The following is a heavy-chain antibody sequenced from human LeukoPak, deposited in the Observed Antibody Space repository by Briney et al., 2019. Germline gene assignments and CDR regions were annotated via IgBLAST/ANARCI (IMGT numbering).Heavy chain of an antibody. D-gene: IGHD3-16*01. Sequence: GGSLRLSCAAAGFTFNDFAMSWVRQAPGKGLGWVSTIADAGTYYADSVRGGFIISRDNSKNMLYLQLNSLRADDTPMYYCARHLGPFDVRGHGTMVTVSS. CDR3: ARHLGPFDV. J-gene: IGHJ3*01. V-gene: IGHV3-23*01. CDR2: IADAGT. CDR1: GFTFNDFA.